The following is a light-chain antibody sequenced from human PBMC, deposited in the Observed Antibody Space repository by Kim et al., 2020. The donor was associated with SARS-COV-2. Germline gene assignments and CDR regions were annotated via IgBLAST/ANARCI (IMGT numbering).Light chain of an antibody. J-gene: IGLJ3*02. CDR3: SSYAGSQRV. CDR2: DVK. V-gene: IGLV2-11*01. CDR1: NSDVGGYNY. Sequence: QSALTQPRSLSGSPGQSITISCTGTNSDVGGYNYVSWYQQHPGRAPKLIIFDVKKRPSGVPDRFSGSKSGNTASLTISGLQPEDEAYYFCSSYAGSQRVFGGGTQLTVL.